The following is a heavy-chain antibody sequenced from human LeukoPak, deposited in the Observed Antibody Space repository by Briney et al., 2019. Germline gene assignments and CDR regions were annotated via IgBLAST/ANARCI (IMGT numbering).Heavy chain of an antibody. CDR2: INPSGGST. J-gene: IGHJ4*02. V-gene: IGHV1-46*01. Sequence: ASVKVSCKASGYTFTSYYMHWVRQAPGQGLEWMGIINPSGGSTSYAQKFQGRVTMTRNTSISTAYMELSSLRSEDTAVYYCARTYYDFWSGYGPDYWGQGTLVTVSS. CDR3: ARTYYDFWSGYGPDY. D-gene: IGHD3-3*01. CDR1: GYTFTSYY.